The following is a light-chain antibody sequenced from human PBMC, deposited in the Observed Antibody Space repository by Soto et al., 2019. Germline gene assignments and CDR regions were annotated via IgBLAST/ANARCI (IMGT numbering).Light chain of an antibody. CDR1: SSDVGGYNF. J-gene: IGLJ1*01. CDR3: NSYSGGNTLYV. Sequence: QSVLTQPASVSGSPGQSIAISCTATSSDVGGYNFVSWFQQHPGKAPKLLICDVTRRPSGVSDRFSGSKSGNTASLTISGLQAEDEADYYCNSYSGGNTLYVFGSGTKVTVL. V-gene: IGLV2-14*01. CDR2: DVT.